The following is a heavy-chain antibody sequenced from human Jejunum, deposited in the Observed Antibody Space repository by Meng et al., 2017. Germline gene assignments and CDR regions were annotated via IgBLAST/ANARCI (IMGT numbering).Heavy chain of an antibody. J-gene: IGHJ4*02. CDR2: RYYSGST. V-gene: IGHV4-61*01. Sequence: QGLLQESGPRLVRPSGTLSLPCTVSGGSVSSTNCYWSWIRQPPGKGLEWIGYRYYSGSTNYNPSLKSRVTISVDTSKSQFSLKLFSVTAADTAVYYCAREYCISTTCYFDSWGQGTLVTVSS. CDR3: AREYCISTTCYFDS. CDR1: GGSVSSTNCY. D-gene: IGHD2-2*01.